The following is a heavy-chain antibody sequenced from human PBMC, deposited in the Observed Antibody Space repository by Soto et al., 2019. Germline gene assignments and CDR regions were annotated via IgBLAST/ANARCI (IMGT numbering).Heavy chain of an antibody. CDR1: GFTFSSYA. Sequence: EVQLLESGGGLVQPGGSLRLSCAASGFTFSSYAMRWVRQAPVKGLEWVSAISGSGASTYYADSVKGRFTISRDNSKNTLYLQMTSLSAEDTAVYYCARRGSGSYYDYWGQGNLVTVSS. CDR3: ARRGSGSYYDY. J-gene: IGHJ4*02. V-gene: IGHV3-23*01. D-gene: IGHD1-26*01. CDR2: ISGSGAST.